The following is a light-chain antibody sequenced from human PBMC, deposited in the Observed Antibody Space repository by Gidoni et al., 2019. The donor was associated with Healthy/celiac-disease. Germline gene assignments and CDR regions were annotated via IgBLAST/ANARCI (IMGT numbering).Light chain of an antibody. V-gene: IGKV1-39*01. CDR2: AAS. CDR3: QQSYSTPRLT. J-gene: IGKJ4*01. Sequence: DIQMTQSPSSLSASVGDRVTITCRASQSISSYLNWYQQKPGKAPKLLIYAASSLQSGVPSRLSGSGSGTEFTLTISSLQPEDFATYYWQQSYSTPRLTFGGGTKVEIK. CDR1: QSISSY.